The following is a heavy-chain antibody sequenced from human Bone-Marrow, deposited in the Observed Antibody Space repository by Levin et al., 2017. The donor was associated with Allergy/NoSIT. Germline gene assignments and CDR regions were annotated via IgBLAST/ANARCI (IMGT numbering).Heavy chain of an antibody. J-gene: IGHJ3*02. V-gene: IGHV1-69*01. D-gene: IGHD6-6*01. Sequence: TISCKASGGTFSSYAISWVRQAPGQGLEWMGGIIPIFGTANYAQKFQGRVTITADESTSTAYMELSSLRSEDTAVYYCAGMPQQLEDAFDSWGQGTMVTVSS. CDR3: AGMPQQLEDAFDS. CDR1: GGTFSSYA. CDR2: IIPIFGTA.